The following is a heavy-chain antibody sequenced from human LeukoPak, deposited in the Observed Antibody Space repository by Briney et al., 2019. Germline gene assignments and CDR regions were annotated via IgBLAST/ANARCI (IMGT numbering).Heavy chain of an antibody. J-gene: IGHJ4*02. D-gene: IGHD3-16*01. CDR3: ARDRGGYFDY. CDR2: ISYDGSNK. Sequence: GGSLRLSCAASGFTFSSYGMHWVRQAPGKGLEWVAVISYDGSNKYYADSVKGRFTISRDNSKNTLYLQMNSLRAEDTAVYYCARDRGGYFDYWGQGTLVTVSS. V-gene: IGHV3-30*03. CDR1: GFTFSSYG.